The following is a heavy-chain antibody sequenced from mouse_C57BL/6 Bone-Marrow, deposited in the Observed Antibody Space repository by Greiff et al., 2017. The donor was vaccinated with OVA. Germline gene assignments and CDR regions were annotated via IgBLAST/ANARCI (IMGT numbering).Heavy chain of an antibody. Sequence: EVKVVESGGGLVKPGGSLKLSCAASGFTFSDYGMHWVRQAPEKGLEWVAYISSGSSTIYYADTVKGRFTISRDNAKNTLFLQMTSLRSEDTAMYYCARCNWDGAYWGQGTLVTVSA. CDR1: GFTFSDYG. J-gene: IGHJ3*01. CDR3: ARCNWDGAY. CDR2: ISSGSSTI. D-gene: IGHD4-1*01. V-gene: IGHV5-17*01.